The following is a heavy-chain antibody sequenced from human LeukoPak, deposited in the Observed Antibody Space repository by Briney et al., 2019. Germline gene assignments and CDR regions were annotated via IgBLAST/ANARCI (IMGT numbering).Heavy chain of an antibody. CDR2: IYYSGST. D-gene: IGHD2-21*01. V-gene: IGHV4-59*08. Sequence: KSSETLSLTCTVSGGSFSSYYWSWIRQPPGKGLEWIAYIYYSGSTKYNPSLKSRVTISVDTSKNQFSLKLSSVTAADTAVYYCARQEEVNFGYWGQGTLVTVSS. CDR3: ARQEEVNFGY. J-gene: IGHJ4*02. CDR1: GGSFSSYY.